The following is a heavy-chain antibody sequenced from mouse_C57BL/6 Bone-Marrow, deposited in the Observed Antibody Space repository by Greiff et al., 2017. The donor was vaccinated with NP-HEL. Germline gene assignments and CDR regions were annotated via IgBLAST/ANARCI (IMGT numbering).Heavy chain of an antibody. J-gene: IGHJ1*03. Sequence: QVQLQQSGPELVKPGASVKISCKASGYAFSSSWMNWVKQRPGKGLEWIGRIYPGDGDTNYNGKFKGKATLTADKSSSTAYMQLSSLTSEDSAVYFCARSGGGCYYWYFAVWGTGTPVTVSS. V-gene: IGHV1-82*01. CDR3: ARSGGGCYYWYFAV. CDR2: IYPGDGDT. CDR1: GYAFSSSW.